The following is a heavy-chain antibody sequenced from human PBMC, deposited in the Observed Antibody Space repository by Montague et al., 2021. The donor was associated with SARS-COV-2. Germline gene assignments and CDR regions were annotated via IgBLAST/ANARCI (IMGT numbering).Heavy chain of an antibody. V-gene: IGHV4-39*01. J-gene: IGHJ4*02. CDR1: GGSFDSDHFF. Sequence: SETLSLTCSVSGGSFDSDHFFWGWIRQPPGKRLEWIGVISNGGRTFDNPSLKSRVTISVHTSRNQLSLNVKSVTAADTAVYYCARHRRYGVVSYYPDFWGQGILVTVSS. D-gene: IGHD2-8*01. CDR3: ARHRRYGVVSYYPDF. CDR2: ISNGGRT.